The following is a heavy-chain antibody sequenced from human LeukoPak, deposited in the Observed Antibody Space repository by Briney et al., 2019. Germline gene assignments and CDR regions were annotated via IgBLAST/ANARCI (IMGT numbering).Heavy chain of an antibody. J-gene: IGHJ4*02. CDR2: IRSSRSSV. CDR1: GFTSSSYS. V-gene: IGHV3-48*01. D-gene: IGHD5-24*01. Sequence: WGSLTLSCPASGFTSSSYSMNWVRQAPGKGLEGVSYIRSSRSSVYYADSVKGRFTISRDNAKNSVDLQMNSLRAEDTAVYYCARDRLQMLDYWGQGTLVTVSS. CDR3: ARDRLQMLDY.